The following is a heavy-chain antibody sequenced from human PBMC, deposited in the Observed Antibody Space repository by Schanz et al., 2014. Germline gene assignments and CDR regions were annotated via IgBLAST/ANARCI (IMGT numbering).Heavy chain of an antibody. V-gene: IGHV1-2*02. CDR3: ARDVGGPGHFWYFDL. D-gene: IGHD3-16*01. CDR1: GYVFTAYY. Sequence: QGHLVQSGAEVKEPGASVQVSCKASGYVFTAYYMHWVRQAPGQGLEWMGVTNPNGGAEFAQKFQGRISMTRDTSTSTFYMELSRLTSDDTAVSFCARDVGGPGHFWYFDLGGRGTLVTVSS. CDR2: TNPNGGA. J-gene: IGHJ2*01.